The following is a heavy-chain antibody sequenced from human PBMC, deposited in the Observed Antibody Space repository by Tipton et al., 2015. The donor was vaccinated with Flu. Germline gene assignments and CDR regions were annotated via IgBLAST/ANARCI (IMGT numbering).Heavy chain of an antibody. CDR3: ARDRPNYYYYGMDV. V-gene: IGHV4-59*01. Sequence: LRLSCTVSGGSISSYYWSWIRQPPGKGLEWIGYIYYSGSTNYNPSLKSRVTISVDTSKNQFSPKLSSVTAADTAVYYCARDRPNYYYYGMDVWGQGTTVTVSS. CDR1: GGSISSYY. J-gene: IGHJ6*02. CDR2: IYYSGST.